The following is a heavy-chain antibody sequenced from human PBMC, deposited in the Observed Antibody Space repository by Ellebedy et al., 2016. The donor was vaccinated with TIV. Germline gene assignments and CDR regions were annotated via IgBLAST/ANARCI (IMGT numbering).Heavy chain of an antibody. Sequence: GESLKISCAASGFTFSDYSMNWVRQAPGKGLEWVSSISSSGNYRYHGDSVKGRFNISRDNAKNSLFLQMNSLRAEDTAVYYCARGKDGTKWDDGFDSWGQGTLGTVSS. D-gene: IGHD1-1*01. CDR2: ISSSGNYR. CDR1: GFTFSDYS. V-gene: IGHV3-21*01. CDR3: ARGKDGTKWDDGFDS. J-gene: IGHJ5*01.